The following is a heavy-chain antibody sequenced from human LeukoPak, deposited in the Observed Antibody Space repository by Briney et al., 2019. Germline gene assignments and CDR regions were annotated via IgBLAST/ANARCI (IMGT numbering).Heavy chain of an antibody. CDR3: ARDIRDYDYVWGSQNWFDP. CDR2: IKQDGSEK. Sequence: GGSLRLSCEASGFTFSSYWMSWVRQAPGKGLEWVANIKQDGSEKYYVDSVKGRFTISRDNAKNTLYLQMNSLRAEDTAVYYCARDIRDYDYVWGSQNWFDPWGQGTLVTVSS. CDR1: GFTFSSYW. V-gene: IGHV3-7*01. J-gene: IGHJ5*02. D-gene: IGHD3-16*01.